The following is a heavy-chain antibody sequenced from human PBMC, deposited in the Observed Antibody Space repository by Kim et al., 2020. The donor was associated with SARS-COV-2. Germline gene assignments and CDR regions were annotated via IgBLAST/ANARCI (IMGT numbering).Heavy chain of an antibody. D-gene: IGHD3-10*01. J-gene: IGHJ5*02. CDR3: ARVGTMVRGVFDWFDP. CDR1: GYTFTSYA. V-gene: IGHV1-3*01. CDR2: INAGNGNT. Sequence: ASVKVSCKASGYTFTSYAMHWVRQAPGQRLEWMGWINAGNGNTKYSQKFQGRVTITRDTSASTAYMELSSLRSEDTAVYYCARVGTMVRGVFDWFDPWGQGTLVTVSS.